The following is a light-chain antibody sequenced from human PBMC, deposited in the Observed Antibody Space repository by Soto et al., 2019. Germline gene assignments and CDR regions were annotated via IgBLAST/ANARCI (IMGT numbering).Light chain of an antibody. CDR3: QQTYSTLWT. CDR2: AAS. J-gene: IGKJ1*01. V-gene: IGKV1-39*01. CDR1: QSISSY. Sequence: IQMTQSPSSLSASVGDRVTITCRASQSISSYLNWYQQKPGKAPKLLIYAASSLRSGVPSRFSGSGSGTDFTLTISSLQPEDFATYYCQQTYSTLWTFCRGTKVEIK.